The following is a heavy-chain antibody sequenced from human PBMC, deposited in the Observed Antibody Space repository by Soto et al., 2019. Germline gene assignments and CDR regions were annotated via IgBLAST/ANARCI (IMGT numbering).Heavy chain of an antibody. CDR1: GASISTNHHN. CDR2: IHYRGDT. V-gene: IGHV4-39*01. Sequence: QVQLQGSGPGLVRPSETLSLTCTVSGASISTNHHNWAWDRQPPGKGLEWMGNIHYRGDTYFNPSLGSRLSMSVDTSKNQFSLKLTSVTAADTAVYYCARLPTGYPNWFDPWGQGTLVTVSS. D-gene: IGHD3-9*01. J-gene: IGHJ5*02. CDR3: ARLPTGYPNWFDP.